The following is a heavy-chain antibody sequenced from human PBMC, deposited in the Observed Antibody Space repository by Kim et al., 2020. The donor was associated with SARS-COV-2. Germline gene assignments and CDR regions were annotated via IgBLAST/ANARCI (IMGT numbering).Heavy chain of an antibody. V-gene: IGHV3-23*01. D-gene: IGHD3-10*01. Sequence: GGSLRLSCAVSGFTFSNSGMSWVRQAPGKGLEWVSGISGSGVSTYYADSVKGRFIISRDNSKNTLYLQMSSLRAEDTAVYYCAKIILSYYDSGSSVYWGQGTLVTVSS. CDR2: ISGSGVST. CDR1: GFTFSNSG. J-gene: IGHJ4*02. CDR3: AKIILSYYDSGSSVY.